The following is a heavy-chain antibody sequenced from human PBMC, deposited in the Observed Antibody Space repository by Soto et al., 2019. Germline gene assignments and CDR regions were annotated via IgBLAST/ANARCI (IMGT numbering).Heavy chain of an antibody. Sequence: TSETMRLPCSVSGGHISSGGCYWIWIRQQPGKGLEWIGYIYYSGSTYYNPSLKSRVTISVDTSKNQFSLKLSSVTAADTAVYYCARLYGFTRFDYWGQGTLVTVSS. D-gene: IGHD3-16*01. CDR3: ARLYGFTRFDY. CDR2: IYYSGST. V-gene: IGHV4-31*03. CDR1: GGHISSGGCY. J-gene: IGHJ4*02.